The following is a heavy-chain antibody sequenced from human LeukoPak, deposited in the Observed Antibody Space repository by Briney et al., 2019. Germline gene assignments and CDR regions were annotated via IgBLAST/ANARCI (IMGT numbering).Heavy chain of an antibody. D-gene: IGHD3-16*01. J-gene: IGHJ4*02. Sequence: GASVKVSCKASGGTFSSYAISWVRQAPGQGLEWMGGIFPIFGTANYAQKFQGRVTITADESTSTAYMELSSLRSEDTAVYYCARELGEVGSDYWGQGTLVTVSS. CDR1: GGTFSSYA. CDR2: IFPIFGTA. V-gene: IGHV1-69*13. CDR3: ARELGEVGSDY.